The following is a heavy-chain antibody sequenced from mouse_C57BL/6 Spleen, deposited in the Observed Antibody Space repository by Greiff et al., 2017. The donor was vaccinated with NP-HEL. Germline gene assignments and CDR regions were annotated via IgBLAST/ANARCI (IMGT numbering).Heavy chain of an antibody. CDR1: GFTFSDYG. J-gene: IGHJ4*01. D-gene: IGHD2-4*01. CDR3: ASTYDYGGGVAMDY. Sequence: EVKLMESGGGLVKPGGSLKLSCAASGFTFSDYGMHWVRQAPEKGLEWVAYISSGSSIIYYADTVKGRVTISRDNAKNTLFLQMTILRSEDAAMDYCASTYDYGGGVAMDYWGQGTSVTVSS. CDR2: ISSGSSII. V-gene: IGHV5-17*01.